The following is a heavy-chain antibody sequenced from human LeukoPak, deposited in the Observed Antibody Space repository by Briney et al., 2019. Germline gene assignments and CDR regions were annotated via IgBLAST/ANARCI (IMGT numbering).Heavy chain of an antibody. CDR1: GYTFTSYG. D-gene: IGHD3-16*02. CDR2: ISAYNGNT. CDR3: ARGSYVWGSYRPEATFDFDY. Sequence: ASVKVSCKASGYTFTSYGISWVRQAPGQGLEWMGWISAYNGNTNYAQKLQGRVTMTTDTSTSTAYMELGSLRSDDTAVYYCARGSYVWGSYRPEATFDFDYWGQGTLVTVSS. J-gene: IGHJ4*02. V-gene: IGHV1-18*01.